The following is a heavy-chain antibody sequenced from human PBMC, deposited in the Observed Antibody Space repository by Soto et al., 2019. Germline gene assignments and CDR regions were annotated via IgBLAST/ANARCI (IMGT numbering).Heavy chain of an antibody. J-gene: IGHJ4*02. V-gene: IGHV3-23*01. CDR1: GFTFNNYA. CDR3: AKGRVGTGSLTPRVDF. CDR2: ISGGGDTT. Sequence: EVQLLESGGGLVQPGGSLRLSCAASGFTFNNYAMSWVRQAPGKGLEWVSAISGGGDTTSYADSVKGRFTVSRDGSKNTLYLQMISLRAANTALYYCAKGRVGTGSLTPRVDFWGQGTLVNVSS. D-gene: IGHD3-10*01.